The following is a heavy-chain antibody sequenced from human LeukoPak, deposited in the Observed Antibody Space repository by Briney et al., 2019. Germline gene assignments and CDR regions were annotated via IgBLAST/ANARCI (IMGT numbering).Heavy chain of an antibody. J-gene: IGHJ4*02. V-gene: IGHV3-23*01. CDR3: AKEAGYCSTTTCYVDY. CDR2: ISGSGGST. D-gene: IGHD2-2*03. Sequence: SGGSLRLSCAASGFTFSSYAMSWVRQAPGKGLEWVSGISGSGGSTYYADSVKGRFTISRDNSKNTLYLQMNSLRAEDTAVYYCAKEAGYCSTTTCYVDYWGQGTLVTVSS. CDR1: GFTFSSYA.